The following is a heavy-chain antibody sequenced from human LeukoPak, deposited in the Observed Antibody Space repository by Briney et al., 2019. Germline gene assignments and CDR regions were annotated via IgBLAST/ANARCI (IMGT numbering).Heavy chain of an antibody. V-gene: IGHV1-2*02. D-gene: IGHD3-16*02. CDR2: INPNSGGT. CDR1: GYTFTGYY. CDR3: ARAEVGDYVWGSYRL. Sequence: ASVKVSCKASGYTFTGYYMHWVRQAPGQGLEWMGWINPNSGGTNYAQKFQGRVTMTRDTSISTAYMELSRLRSDDTAVHYCARAEVGDYVWGSYRLWGQGTLVTVSS. J-gene: IGHJ4*02.